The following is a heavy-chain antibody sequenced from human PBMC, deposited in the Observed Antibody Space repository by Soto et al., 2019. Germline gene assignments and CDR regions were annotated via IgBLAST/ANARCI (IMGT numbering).Heavy chain of an antibody. CDR1: GFIFATHT. Sequence: VHLVESGGGLVKPGGSLRLSCAASGFIFATHTINWVRQAPGKGLEWVSSITGSGIYTRYADSVKGRFTISRDNAKASLYLQMNSLGAEDTAVYYCVKEGISNYNEYFDYGGQGTLVTVSS. CDR2: ITGSGIYT. CDR3: VKEGISNYNEYFDY. D-gene: IGHD4-4*01. J-gene: IGHJ4*02. V-gene: IGHV3-21*01.